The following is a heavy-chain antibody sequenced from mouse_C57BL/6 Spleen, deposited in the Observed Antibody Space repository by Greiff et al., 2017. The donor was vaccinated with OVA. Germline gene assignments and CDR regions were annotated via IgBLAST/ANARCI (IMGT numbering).Heavy chain of an antibody. CDR3: ARFGLLGYFDY. V-gene: IGHV1-81*01. CDR2: IYPRSGNT. D-gene: IGHD2-3*01. Sequence: VKLQQSGAELARPGASVKLSCKASGYTFTSYGISWVKQRTGQGLEWIGEIYPRSGNTYYNEKFKGKATLTADKSSSTAYMELRSLTSEDSAVYFCARFGLLGYFDYWGQGTTLTVSS. CDR1: GYTFTSYG. J-gene: IGHJ2*01.